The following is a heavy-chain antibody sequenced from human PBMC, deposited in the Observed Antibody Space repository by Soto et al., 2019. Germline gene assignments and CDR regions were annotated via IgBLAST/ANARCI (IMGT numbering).Heavy chain of an antibody. J-gene: IGHJ4*02. V-gene: IGHV1-69*08. Sequence: QVQLVQSGAEVKKPGSSVKVSCKASGGTFSSYTISWVRQAPGQGLEWMGRIIPILGIANYAQKFQGRVTIXADXSXTTADMELSSLRSEDTAVYYCAREENYYDSSAHTAYWGQGTLVTVSS. CDR1: GGTFSSYT. D-gene: IGHD3-22*01. CDR2: IIPILGIA. CDR3: AREENYYDSSAHTAY.